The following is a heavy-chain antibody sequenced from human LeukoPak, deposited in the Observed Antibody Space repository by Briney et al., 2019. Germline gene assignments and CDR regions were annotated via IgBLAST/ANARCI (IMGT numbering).Heavy chain of an antibody. CDR1: GGTFSSYA. J-gene: IGHJ4*02. CDR2: IIPIFGTA. D-gene: IGHD3-10*01. Sequence: ASVKVSCKASGGTFSSYAISWVRQAPGQGLEWMGGIIPIFGTANYAQKFQGRVTITADKSTSTAYMELSSLRSEDTAVYYCAGTMVRGVCDYWGQGTLVTVSS. V-gene: IGHV1-69*06. CDR3: AGTMVRGVCDY.